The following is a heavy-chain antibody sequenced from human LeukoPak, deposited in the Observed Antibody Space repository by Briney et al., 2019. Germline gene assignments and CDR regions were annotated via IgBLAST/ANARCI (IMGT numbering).Heavy chain of an antibody. J-gene: IGHJ6*02. CDR2: IYYSGST. D-gene: IGHD3/OR15-3a*01. CDR3: AREGLEDGMDV. V-gene: IGHV4-59*01. Sequence: SETLSLTCTVSGGSISSYYWSWIRQPPGKGLEWIGYIYYSGSTNYNPSLKSRVTISVDTSKNQFSLKLSSVTAADTAVYYCAREGLEDGMDVWGQGTTVTVSS. CDR1: GGSISSYY.